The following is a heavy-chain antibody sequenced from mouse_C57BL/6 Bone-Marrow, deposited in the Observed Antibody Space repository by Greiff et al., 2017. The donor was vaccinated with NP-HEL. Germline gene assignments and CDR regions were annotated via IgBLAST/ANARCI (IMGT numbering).Heavy chain of an antibody. V-gene: IGHV8-12*01. D-gene: IGHD1-1*01. CDR3: AVYYYGSSPYAMDY. CDR1: GFSLSTSGMG. Sequence: QVTLKESGPGILQSSQTLSLTCSFSGFSLSTSGMGVSWIRQPSGKGLEWLAHIYWDDDKRYNPSLKSRLTISKDTSRNQVFLKITSVDTADTATYYCAVYYYGSSPYAMDYWGQGTSVTVSS. J-gene: IGHJ4*01. CDR2: IYWDDDK.